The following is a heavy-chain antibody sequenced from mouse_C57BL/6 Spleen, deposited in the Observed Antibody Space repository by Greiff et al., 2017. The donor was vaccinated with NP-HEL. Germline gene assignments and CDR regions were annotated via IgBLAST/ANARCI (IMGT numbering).Heavy chain of an antibody. CDR2: IYPGDGDT. Sequence: QVQLQQSGPELVKPGASVKSSCKASGYAFSSSWMNWVKQRPGKGLEWIGRIYPGDGDTNYNGKFKGKATLTADKSSSTAYMQLSSLTSEDSAVYFCARWDGYDWYFDVWGTGTTVTVSS. J-gene: IGHJ1*03. CDR3: ARWDGYDWYFDV. V-gene: IGHV1-82*01. CDR1: GYAFSSSW. D-gene: IGHD2-2*01.